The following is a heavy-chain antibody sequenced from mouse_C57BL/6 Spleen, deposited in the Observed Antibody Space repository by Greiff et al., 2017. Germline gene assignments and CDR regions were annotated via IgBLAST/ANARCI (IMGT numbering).Heavy chain of an antibody. D-gene: IGHD2-3*01. CDR1: GFTFSSYG. J-gene: IGHJ2*01. V-gene: IGHV5-6*01. CDR2: ISSGGSYT. Sequence: EVKLVESGGDLVKPGGSLKLSCAASGFTFSSYGMSWVRQTPDKRLEWVATISSGGSYTYYPDSVKGRFTISRDNAKNTLYLQMSSLKSEDTAMYYCARGDGYYGFFDYWGQGTTLTVSS. CDR3: ARGDGYYGFFDY.